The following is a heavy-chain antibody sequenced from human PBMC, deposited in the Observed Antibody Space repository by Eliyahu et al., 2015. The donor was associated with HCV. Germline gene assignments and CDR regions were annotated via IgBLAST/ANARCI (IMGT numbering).Heavy chain of an antibody. D-gene: IGHD6-6*01. Sequence: QVQLVQSGAEVKKPGASVKVSCXXSGYXFTSHDINWVRQAXGQGLEWMXWMNPNSGNTGYAQKFQGRVTMTRNTSISTAYMEVSSLRSEDTAVYYCARGSRSSNWFDPWGQGTLVTVSS. V-gene: IGHV1-8*01. CDR3: ARGSRSSNWFDP. CDR1: GYXFTSHD. J-gene: IGHJ5*02. CDR2: MNPNSGNT.